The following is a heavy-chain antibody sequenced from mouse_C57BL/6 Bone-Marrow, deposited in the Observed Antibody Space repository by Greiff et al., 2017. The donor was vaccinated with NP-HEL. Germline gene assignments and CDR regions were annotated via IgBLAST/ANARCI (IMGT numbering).Heavy chain of an antibody. D-gene: IGHD1-1*01. V-gene: IGHV1-64*01. CDR2: IHPNSGST. Sequence: QVQLQQPGAELVKPGASVKLSCKASGYTFTSYWMHWVKQRPGQGLEWIGMIHPNSGSTNYNEKFKSKATLTVDKSSSTAYMQRSSLTSEDSAVYYCAREGDTVVAPNYWGQGTTLTVSS. CDR1: GYTFTSYW. CDR3: AREGDTVVAPNY. J-gene: IGHJ2*01.